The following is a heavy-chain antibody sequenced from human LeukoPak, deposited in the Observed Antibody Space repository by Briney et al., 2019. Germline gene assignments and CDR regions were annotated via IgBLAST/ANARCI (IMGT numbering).Heavy chain of an antibody. J-gene: IGHJ4*02. Sequence: YPGRSLRLSCAASGFTFSSYAMHWVRQAPGKGLEWVANINDDGSEKNYLESLKGRFTISRDNANNSVSLHMTALRAEDTAIYYCGRIFNIWGTFRNTWGQGTQVTVSS. CDR1: GFTFSSYA. D-gene: IGHD3-16*02. CDR3: GRIFNIWGTFRNT. CDR2: INDDGSEK. V-gene: IGHV3-7*01.